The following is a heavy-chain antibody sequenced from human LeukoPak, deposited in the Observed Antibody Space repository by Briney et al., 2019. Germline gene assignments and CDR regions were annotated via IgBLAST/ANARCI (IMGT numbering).Heavy chain of an antibody. CDR1: VGSFSGYY. CDR2: INHSGST. J-gene: IGHJ6*03. D-gene: IGHD3-10*01. CDR3: ARGYYGSGSHCCHMDV. Sequence: SETLSLTCAVYVGSFSGYYWSWIRQPPGKGLEWIGEINHSGSTNYNSSLKSRVTIPVDTSKNQFSLKLSSVTAADTAVYYCARGYYGSGSHCCHMDVWGKGTTITVS. V-gene: IGHV4-34*01.